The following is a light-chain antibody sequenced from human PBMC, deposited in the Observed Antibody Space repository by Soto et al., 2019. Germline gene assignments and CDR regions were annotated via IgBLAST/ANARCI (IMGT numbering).Light chain of an antibody. V-gene: IGKV3-11*01. CDR2: DAS. CDR3: QQRSDSIT. CDR1: QSVSID. J-gene: IGKJ5*01. Sequence: EIVMTQSPATLSVSPGERATLSCRASQSVSIDLAWYQQTPGQTPRLLIYDASTRAPGIPARFSGRGSGADFTLTISSLEPEDFAVYYCQQRSDSITFGQGTRLEIK.